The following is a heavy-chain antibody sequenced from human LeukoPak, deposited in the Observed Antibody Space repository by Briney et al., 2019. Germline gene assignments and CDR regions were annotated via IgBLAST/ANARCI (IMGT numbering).Heavy chain of an antibody. CDR1: VGSFNGYY. CDR2: IYYSGST. J-gene: IGHJ4*02. V-gene: IGHV4-34*01. D-gene: IGHD2-15*01. CDR3: ARAYCSGGSCYSAYFDY. Sequence: SETLSLTCAVYVGSFNGYYWTWIRQPPGKGLEWIGSIYYSGSTYYNPSLKSRVTISVDTSKNQFSLKLSSVTAADTAVYYCARAYCSGGSCYSAYFDYWGQGTLVTVSS.